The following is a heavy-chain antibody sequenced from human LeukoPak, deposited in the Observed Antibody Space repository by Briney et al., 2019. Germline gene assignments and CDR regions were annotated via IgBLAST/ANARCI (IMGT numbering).Heavy chain of an antibody. J-gene: IGHJ4*02. V-gene: IGHV3-21*01. D-gene: IGHD3/OR15-3a*01. CDR1: GFTFSSYS. CDR3: ARAKDDFCDY. Sequence: GGSLRLSCAASGFTFSSYSMNWVRQAPGKGLEWVSSIRSSISYTYYADSVKGRFTISRDNAKDSLYLQMNSLTAEDTAVYYCARAKDDFCDYWGQGTLVTVSS. CDR2: IRSSISYT.